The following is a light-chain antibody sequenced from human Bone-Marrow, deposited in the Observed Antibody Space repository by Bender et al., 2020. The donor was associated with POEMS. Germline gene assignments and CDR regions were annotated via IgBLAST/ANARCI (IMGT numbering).Light chain of an antibody. V-gene: IGLV2-18*02. CDR1: NTDVGRYDR. CDR3: SSYTSSISFVV. J-gene: IGLJ2*01. Sequence: QSALTQPPSVSGSPGQSVTISCTGTNTDVGRYDRVSWFQQSPGTAPKLMIFEVNNRPSGVPARFSGSKSGNTASLTISGLQAEDEADYYCSSYTSSISFVVFGGGTKLTVL. CDR2: EVN.